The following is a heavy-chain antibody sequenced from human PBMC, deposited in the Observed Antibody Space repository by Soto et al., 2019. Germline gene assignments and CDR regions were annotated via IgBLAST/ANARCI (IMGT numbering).Heavy chain of an antibody. V-gene: IGHV1-3*01. D-gene: IGHD6-19*01. Sequence: QVQLVQSGAEVKKPGASVKVSCKASGYTFTSYAMHWVRQAPGQRLEWMGWINAGNGNTKYSQKFQGRVTITRDTSASTAYMELSSLRSEDTAVYYCARDQTPYSSGWYVYAFDIWGQGTMVTVSP. CDR2: INAGNGNT. CDR1: GYTFTSYA. J-gene: IGHJ3*02. CDR3: ARDQTPYSSGWYVYAFDI.